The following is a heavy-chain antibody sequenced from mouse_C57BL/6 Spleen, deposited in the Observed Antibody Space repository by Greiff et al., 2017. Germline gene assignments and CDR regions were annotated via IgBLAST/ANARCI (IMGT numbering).Heavy chain of an antibody. D-gene: IGHD2-2*01. CDR2: INPNNGGT. J-gene: IGHJ3*01. V-gene: IGHV1-22*01. CDR3: AREGMVTRFAY. Sequence: EVQLQQSGPELVKPGASVKMSCKASGYTFTDYNMHWVKQSHGKSLEWIGYINPNNGGTSYNQKCKGKATLTVNKSSSTAYMELRSLTSEDSAVYYCAREGMVTRFAYWGQGTLVTVSA. CDR1: GYTFTDYN.